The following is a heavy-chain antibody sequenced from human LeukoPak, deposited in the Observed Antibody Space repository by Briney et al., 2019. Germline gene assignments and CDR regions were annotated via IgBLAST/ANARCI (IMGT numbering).Heavy chain of an antibody. D-gene: IGHD2-15*01. J-gene: IGHJ5*02. V-gene: IGHV3-23*01. CDR1: GFTFSSYA. Sequence: GGSLRLSCAASGFTFSSYAMSWVRQALGKGLEWVSAISGSGGSTYYADSVKGRFTTSRDNSKNTLYLQMNSLRAEDTAVYYCAKRFRRSPVVVVAATYNWFDPWGQGTLVTVSS. CDR2: ISGSGGST. CDR3: AKRFRRSPVVVVAATYNWFDP.